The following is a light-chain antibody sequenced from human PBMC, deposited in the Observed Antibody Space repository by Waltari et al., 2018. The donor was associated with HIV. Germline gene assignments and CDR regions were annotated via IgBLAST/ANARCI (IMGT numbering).Light chain of an antibody. CDR1: QNIYTF. V-gene: IGKV1-39*01. J-gene: IGKJ3*01. CDR2: RAS. CDR3: LQTFNTPLT. Sequence: DIQMTQSPSSLSASLGVRVTFTCRASQNIYTFVNWFQVKPGKTPRLLIFRASNLERGVPSRFSGSGSGTEFSLTISSVQPDDVATYCCLQTFNTPLTFGPGTKLDV.